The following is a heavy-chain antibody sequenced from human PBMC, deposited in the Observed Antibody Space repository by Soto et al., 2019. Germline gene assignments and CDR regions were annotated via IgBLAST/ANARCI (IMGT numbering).Heavy chain of an antibody. J-gene: IGHJ6*02. CDR1: GASVISSRYY. V-gene: IGHV4-39*01. Sequence: QLQLQESGPGLVKPPETLPLTCTVSGASVISSRYYWGWIRQPPGKGLEWIGSIYYGGNTYKNPSLKSRVTISVDTSKNQFSLTLSSVTAADTAVYYCARHGRITGTQYAMDVWGQGTTVTVSS. CDR3: ARHGRITGTQYAMDV. CDR2: IYYGGNT. D-gene: IGHD1-20*01.